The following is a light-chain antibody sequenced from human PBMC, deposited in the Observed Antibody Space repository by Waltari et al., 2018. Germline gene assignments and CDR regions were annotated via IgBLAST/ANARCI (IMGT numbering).Light chain of an antibody. J-gene: IGLJ3*02. Sequence: QSALTQPRSVSGSPGQSVTISCTGSSSDVGGYNYVSWYQQHPGKAPKLMIYDVSKRSSGVPYRFSGSKSGNTASLTISGLQADDEADYYCCSYAGSYTWVFGGGTKLTVL. V-gene: IGLV2-11*01. CDR3: CSYAGSYTWV. CDR2: DVS. CDR1: SSDVGGYNY.